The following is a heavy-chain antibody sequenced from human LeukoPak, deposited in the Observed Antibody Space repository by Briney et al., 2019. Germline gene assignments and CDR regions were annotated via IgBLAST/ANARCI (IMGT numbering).Heavy chain of an antibody. V-gene: IGHV4-39*07. CDR3: ARYHIAVAGDAFDI. CDR2: IYYSGST. Sequence: SETLSLTCTVSGGSISSSSYYWGWIRQPPGKGLEWIGSIYYSGSTYYNPSLKSRVTISVDTSKNQFSLKLSSVTAADTAVYYCARYHIAVAGDAFDIRGQGTMVTVSS. D-gene: IGHD6-19*01. J-gene: IGHJ3*02. CDR1: GGSISSSSYY.